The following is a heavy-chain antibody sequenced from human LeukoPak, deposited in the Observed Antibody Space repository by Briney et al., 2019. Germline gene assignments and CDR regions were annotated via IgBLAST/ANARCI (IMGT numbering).Heavy chain of an antibody. D-gene: IGHD5-24*01. CDR3: ARDHRGWPQLRLKGYFDY. V-gene: IGHV3-48*01. CDR1: GFTFSSYS. J-gene: IGHJ4*02. CDR2: ISSSSSTI. Sequence: PGGSLRLSGAASGFTFSSYSLNWACQAPGKVLEWVSYISSSSSTIYYADSVKGRFTISRDNAKNSLYLQMNSLRAEDTAVYYCARDHRGWPQLRLKGYFDYLGQGTLVTVSS.